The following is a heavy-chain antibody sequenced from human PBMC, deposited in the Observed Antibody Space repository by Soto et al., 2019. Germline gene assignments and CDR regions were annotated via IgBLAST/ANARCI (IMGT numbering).Heavy chain of an antibody. CDR2: IYYSGST. V-gene: IGHV4-59*08. CDR1: GDSISSFY. D-gene: IGHD3-10*01. J-gene: IGHJ4*02. CDR3: ARHHPSSVYYGAGGYFDY. Sequence: SSETLSLTCTVSGDSISSFYWSWLRQSPGKGLEWIGYIYYSGSTNYNPSLKSRVTISVDTSKNQFSLKLSSVTAADTAVYYCARHHPSSVYYGAGGYFDYWGQGTLVTVSS.